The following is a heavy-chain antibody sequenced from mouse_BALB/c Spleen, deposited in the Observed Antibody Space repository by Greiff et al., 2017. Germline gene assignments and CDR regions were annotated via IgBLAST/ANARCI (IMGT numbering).Heavy chain of an antibody. CDR2: ISSGGSYT. CDR1: GFTFSSYA. J-gene: IGHJ4*01. Sequence: EVQRVESGGGLVKPGGSLKLSCAASGFTFSSYAMSWVRQSPEKRLEWVAEISSGGSYTYYPDTVTGRFTISRDNAKNTLYLEMSSLRSEDTAMYYCARRGYGYRDYAMDYWGQGTSVTVSS. V-gene: IGHV5-9-4*01. CDR3: ARRGYGYRDYAMDY. D-gene: IGHD1-2*01.